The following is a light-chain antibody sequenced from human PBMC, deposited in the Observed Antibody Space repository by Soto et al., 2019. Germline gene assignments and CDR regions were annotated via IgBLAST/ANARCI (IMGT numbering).Light chain of an antibody. J-gene: IGKJ1*01. CDR2: GAS. CDR1: QSVSTK. V-gene: IGKV3-15*01. CDR3: QHYNNWPQT. Sequence: EIVMTQSPATLSVSPGERATLSCRASQSVSTKLAWYQQKPGQAPRLLIYGASTRATGIPASFSGSGSGTEFTLTISSLQSEDFAVYYCQHYNNWPQTFGQGTKVEIK.